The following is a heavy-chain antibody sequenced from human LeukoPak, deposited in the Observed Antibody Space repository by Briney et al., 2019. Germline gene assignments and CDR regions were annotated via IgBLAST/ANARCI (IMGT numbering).Heavy chain of an antibody. V-gene: IGHV3-23*01. J-gene: IGHJ4*02. CDR1: GVTFSSSA. CDR3: AKASCNYYDSSGYLTYCFDY. D-gene: IGHD3-22*01. CDR2: MSGSGGST. Sequence: GGSLRLSCAASGVTFSSSAMSWVRQAPGKGLEWVSGMSGSGGSTYYADSVKGRFTISRDNSKNTLYLQMNSLSAEDTAVYYCAKASCNYYDSSGYLTYCFDYWGQGTLVTVSS.